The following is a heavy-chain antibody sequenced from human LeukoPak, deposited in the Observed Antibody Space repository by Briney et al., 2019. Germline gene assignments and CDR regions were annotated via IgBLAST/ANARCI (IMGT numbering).Heavy chain of an antibody. V-gene: IGHV3-66*01. J-gene: IGHJ6*02. CDR1: GFTVSSNY. CDR3: ARTMVRGVYYYYGMDV. D-gene: IGHD3-10*01. Sequence: PGGSLRLSCAASGFTVSSNYMSWVRQAPGKGLEWVSVIYSGGSTYYADSVKGRFTISRDNSKNTLYLQMNSLRAEDTAVYYCARTMVRGVYYYYGMDVWGQGTTVTVSS. CDR2: IYSGGST.